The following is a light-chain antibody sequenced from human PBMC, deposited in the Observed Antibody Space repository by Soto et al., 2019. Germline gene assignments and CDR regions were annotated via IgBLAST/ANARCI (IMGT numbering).Light chain of an antibody. CDR2: EVS. CDR1: SSDVGSHNL. J-gene: IGLJ1*01. CDR3: CSYAGSSTLGV. Sequence: QSVLTQPASVSGSPGQSITISCTGTSSDVGSHNLVSWYQQHPGKAPKLMIYEVSKRPSGVSNRFSGSKSGNTASLTISGLLAEDEAEYYCCSYAGSSTLGVFGTGTKVTVL. V-gene: IGLV2-23*02.